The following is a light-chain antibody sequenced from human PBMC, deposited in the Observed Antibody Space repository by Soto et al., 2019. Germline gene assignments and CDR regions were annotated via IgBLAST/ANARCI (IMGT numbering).Light chain of an antibody. CDR2: SND. Sequence: QAVVTQAPSASGTPGQRVTISCSGSSSNIGSNTVSWYQQVPGTAPKLLIYSNDQRPSGVPDRFSGSKSGTSASLAIGGLQSEDGADYYCAAWDGSLNGWVYGGGTKLTVL. CDR3: AAWDGSLNGWV. J-gene: IGLJ2*01. V-gene: IGLV1-44*01. CDR1: SSNIGSNT.